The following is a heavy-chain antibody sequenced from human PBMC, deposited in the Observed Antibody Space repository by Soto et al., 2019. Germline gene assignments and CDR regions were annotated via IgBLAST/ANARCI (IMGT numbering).Heavy chain of an antibody. J-gene: IGHJ4*02. CDR3: AGSSGWLDYY. CDR1: GFTFSSFW. Sequence: EVQLVESGGGLVQPGGSLRLSCAASGFTFSSFWMSWVRQAPGKGLEWVANIKQDGSETRYVDSVKGRFTISRDNDKNSLYMQIDSLRAEDTAVYYCAGSSGWLDYYWGQGILVTVSS. CDR2: IKQDGSET. D-gene: IGHD3-22*01. V-gene: IGHV3-7*04.